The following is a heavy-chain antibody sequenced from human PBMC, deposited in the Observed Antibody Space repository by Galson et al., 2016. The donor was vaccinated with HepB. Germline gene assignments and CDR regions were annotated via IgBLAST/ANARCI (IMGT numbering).Heavy chain of an antibody. V-gene: IGHV3-33*01. Sequence: SLRLSCAVFGFTFSTYDMHWVRQAPGKGMEWVAFRTYDGKEEHYGDSVKGRFTISRDNSKNTLYLQMNNLRAEDTAVYYCARHRVATVGRRSYGMDVWGQGTTVTVSS. CDR3: ARHRVATVGRRSYGMDV. CDR2: RTYDGKEE. J-gene: IGHJ6*02. D-gene: IGHD6-13*01. CDR1: GFTFSTYD.